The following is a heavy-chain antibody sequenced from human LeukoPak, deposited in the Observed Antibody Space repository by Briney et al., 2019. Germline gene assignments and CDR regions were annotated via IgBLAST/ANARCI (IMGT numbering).Heavy chain of an antibody. D-gene: IGHD3-10*01. CDR1: GFTFSDYG. CDR3: AREEGEWFGELFLPFKY. CDR2: ISGRGGGT. V-gene: IGHV3-23*01. Sequence: GGSLRLSCAASGFTFSDYGMSWVRQAPGKGLEWVSTISGRGGGTYSADSVKGRFTISRDNSKNTVYLQMNSLRAEDTAVYYCAREEGEWFGELFLPFKYWGQGTLVTVSS. J-gene: IGHJ4*02.